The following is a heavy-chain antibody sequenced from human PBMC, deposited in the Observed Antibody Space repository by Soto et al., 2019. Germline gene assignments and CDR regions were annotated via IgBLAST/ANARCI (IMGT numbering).Heavy chain of an antibody. CDR3: ARSQGGWNYPGY. CDR2: INGGNGDA. CDR1: GYTFINYA. V-gene: IGHV1-3*01. Sequence: QVQLVQSGAEVKKPGASVKVSCKASGYTFINYAVHWVRQAPGQSLEWMGWINGGNGDAKYSQNFQGRVTITRDTSASTAYMELSSLRSEDTAVYYRARSQGGWNYPGYWGQGTLVTVSS. D-gene: IGHD6-19*01. J-gene: IGHJ4*02.